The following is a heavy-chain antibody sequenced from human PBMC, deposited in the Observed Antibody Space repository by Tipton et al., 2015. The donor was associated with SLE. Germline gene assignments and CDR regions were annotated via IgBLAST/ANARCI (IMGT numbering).Heavy chain of an antibody. J-gene: IGHJ4*02. CDR2: IRGSGDNT. D-gene: IGHD7-27*01. V-gene: IGHV3-23*01. CDR1: GFTFTSYA. Sequence: SLRLSCAASGFTFTSYAMSWVRQTPGKGLEWVSGIRGSGDNTYLADSVKGRFTISRDNSKNTLYLQMNSLRAEDTAVYYCAREGVGNGYFDYWGQGTLVTVSS. CDR3: AREGVGNGYFDY.